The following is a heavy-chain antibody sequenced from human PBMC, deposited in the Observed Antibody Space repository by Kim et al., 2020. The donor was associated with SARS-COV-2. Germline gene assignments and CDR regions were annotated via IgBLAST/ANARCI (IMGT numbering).Heavy chain of an antibody. V-gene: IGHV3-30*04. CDR3: AREHYDFWSGYATPYWY. Sequence: GGSLRLSCAASGFTFSSYAMHWVRQAPGKGLEWVAVISYDGSNKYYADSVKGRFTISRDNSKNTLYLQMNSLRAEDTAVYYCAREHYDFWSGYATPYWY. D-gene: IGHD3-3*01. J-gene: IGHJ2*01. CDR1: GFTFSSYA. CDR2: ISYDGSNK.